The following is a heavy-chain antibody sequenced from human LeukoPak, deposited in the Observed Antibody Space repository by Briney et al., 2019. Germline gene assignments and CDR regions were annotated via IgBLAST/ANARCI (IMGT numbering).Heavy chain of an antibody. CDR1: GYTFTSHD. CDR2: MSPNSGDA. Sequence: ASVKVSCKASGYTFTSHDINWVRQATGQGLEWMGWMSPNSGDAGYAQKFQGRVTMTSDSSISTAYMELSSLRSEDTAIYYCVRTPPNWGFDYWGQGTLVTVSS. J-gene: IGHJ4*02. CDR3: VRTPPNWGFDY. V-gene: IGHV1-8*01. D-gene: IGHD7-27*01.